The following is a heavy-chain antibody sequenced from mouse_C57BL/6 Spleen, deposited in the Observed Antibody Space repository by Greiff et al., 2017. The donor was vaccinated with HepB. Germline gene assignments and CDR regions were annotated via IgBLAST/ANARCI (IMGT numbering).Heavy chain of an antibody. V-gene: IGHV5-4*03. CDR3: AVGRGYFDV. D-gene: IGHD4-1*01. J-gene: IGHJ1*03. Sequence: EVKLVESGGGLVKPGGSLKLSCAASGFTFSSYAMSWVRQTPEKRLEWVATISVGGSYTYYPDNVKGRFTISRDNAKNNLYLQMSHLKSEDTAMYYCAVGRGYFDVWGTGTTVTVSS. CDR1: GFTFSSYA. CDR2: ISVGGSYT.